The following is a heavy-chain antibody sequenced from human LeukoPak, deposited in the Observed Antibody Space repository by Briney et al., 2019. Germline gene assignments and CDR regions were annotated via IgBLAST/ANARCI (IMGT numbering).Heavy chain of an antibody. J-gene: IGHJ4*02. CDR2: ISYDGSNK. CDR3: ASTMYYGSGSRNY. CDR1: GFTFSGYP. D-gene: IGHD3-10*01. Sequence: GGSLRLSCAASGFTFSGYPIHWVRQAPGKGLEWVAVISYDGSNKYYANSVKGRFTISRDNAKNSLYLQMNSLRAEDTAVYYCASTMYYGSGSRNYWGQGTLVTVSS. V-gene: IGHV3-30-3*01.